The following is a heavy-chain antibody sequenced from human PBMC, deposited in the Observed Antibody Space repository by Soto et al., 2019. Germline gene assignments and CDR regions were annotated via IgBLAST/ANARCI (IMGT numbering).Heavy chain of an antibody. J-gene: IGHJ4*02. CDR2: ISGSGGST. D-gene: IGHD3-9*01. Sequence: PGGSLRLSCAASGFTFSSYAMSWVRQAPGKGLEWVSAISGSGGSTYYADSVKGRFTISRDNSKNTLYLQMNSLRAEDTAVYYCASGPTGYDILTGDQTGLWGQGTLVTVSS. V-gene: IGHV3-23*01. CDR3: ASGPTGYDILTGDQTGL. CDR1: GFTFSSYA.